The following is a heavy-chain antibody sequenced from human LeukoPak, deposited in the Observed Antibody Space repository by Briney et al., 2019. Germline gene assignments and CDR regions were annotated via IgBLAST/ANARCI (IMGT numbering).Heavy chain of an antibody. CDR2: INHSGST. V-gene: IGHV4-34*01. J-gene: IGHJ4*02. CDR1: GGSFSGYY. D-gene: IGHD6-19*01. Sequence: SETLSLTCAVYGGSFSGYYWSWIRQPPGKGLEWIGEINHSGSTNYNPSLKSRVTMSHDTSKNQFSLKLSSVTAADTAVYYCARRPYSSGWYTSTLFDYWGQGTLVTVSS. CDR3: ARRPYSSGWYTSTLFDY.